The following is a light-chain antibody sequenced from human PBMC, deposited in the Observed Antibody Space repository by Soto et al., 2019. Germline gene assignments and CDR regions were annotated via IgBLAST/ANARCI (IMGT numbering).Light chain of an antibody. CDR3: QTWGTGIRV. CDR1: SGHSSYA. CDR2: VNSDGSH. V-gene: IGLV4-69*01. Sequence: QLVLTQSPSASASLGASVKLTCTLSSGHSSYAIAWHQQQPGRGPRFLIKVNSDGSHNKGDGIPDRFSGSSSGAERYLTVSSLQSEDDADYYCQTWGTGIRVFGGGTKLTVL. J-gene: IGLJ2*01.